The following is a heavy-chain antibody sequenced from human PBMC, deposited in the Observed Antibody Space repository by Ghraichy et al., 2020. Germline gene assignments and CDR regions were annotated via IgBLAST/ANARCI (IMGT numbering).Heavy chain of an antibody. CDR3: ARVISTGLDV. CDR2: IRNKANTYTT. Sequence: GGSLRLSCVASGFTFSDHYMDWVRQAPGKGLEWVGRIRNKANTYTTDYAASVQGRFTISRDDSKNSLYLQMNSLKTEDTAVYYCARVISTGLDVWGQGATVTGSS. CDR1: GFTFSDHY. J-gene: IGHJ6*02. V-gene: IGHV3-72*01.